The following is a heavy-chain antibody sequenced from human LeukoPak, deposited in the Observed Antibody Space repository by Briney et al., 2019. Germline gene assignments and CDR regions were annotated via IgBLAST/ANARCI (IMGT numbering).Heavy chain of an antibody. V-gene: IGHV1-2*02. CDR2: INPNSRGT. J-gene: IGHJ1*01. CDR1: GYSFTDYY. Sequence: ASVKVSCKASGYSFTDYYMHWVRQAPGQGLEWMGWINPNSRGTNYAQKFQGRVTMTRDTSISTAYMEVSRLRSGDTAVYYCARGAVAEQSEYFQYWGQGTLVTVSS. CDR3: ARGAVAEQSEYFQY. D-gene: IGHD6-19*01.